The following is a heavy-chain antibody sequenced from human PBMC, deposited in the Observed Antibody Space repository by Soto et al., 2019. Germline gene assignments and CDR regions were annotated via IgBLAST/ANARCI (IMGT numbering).Heavy chain of an antibody. D-gene: IGHD3-16*01. CDR1: GGSFSGYY. J-gene: IGHJ4*02. CDR3: ARRVRPPRGFDY. V-gene: IGHV4-34*01. Sequence: QVQLQQWGAGLLKPSETLSLTCAVYGGSFSGYYWSWIRQPPGKGLEWIGEIKHSGSTNYNPSLKSRVTISVDTSKNQFSLKLSSVTAADTAVYYCARRVRPPRGFDYWGQGTLVTVSS. CDR2: IKHSGST.